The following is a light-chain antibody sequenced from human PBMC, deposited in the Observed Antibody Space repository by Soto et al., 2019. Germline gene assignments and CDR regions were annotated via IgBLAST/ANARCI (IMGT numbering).Light chain of an antibody. V-gene: IGKV1-9*01. CDR2: AAS. CDR1: QGISSY. CDR3: QQLNSYPIT. Sequence: DLQLTQSPSFLSASVGDRVTITCRAIQGISSYLAWYQQKPGKAPKLLIYAASTLQSGVPSRFSGSGSGTEFTLTISRLQPEDFATYYCQQLNSYPITFGQGTRLEIK. J-gene: IGKJ5*01.